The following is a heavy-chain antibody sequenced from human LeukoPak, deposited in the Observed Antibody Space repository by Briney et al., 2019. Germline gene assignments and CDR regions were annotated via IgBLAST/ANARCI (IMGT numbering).Heavy chain of an antibody. J-gene: IGHJ6*04. V-gene: IGHV1-8*01. D-gene: IGHD1-1*01. CDR2: MNPNNGNT. Sequence: RASVKVSCKASGYTFTSYDIHWVRQATGQGPEWMGRMNPNNGNTGDAQKFQGRVTMTRDPSISTAYMELSSLRSEDTGVYFCARALAGTAELDVWGKGTTVTVSS. CDR3: ARALAGTAELDV. CDR1: GYTFTSYD.